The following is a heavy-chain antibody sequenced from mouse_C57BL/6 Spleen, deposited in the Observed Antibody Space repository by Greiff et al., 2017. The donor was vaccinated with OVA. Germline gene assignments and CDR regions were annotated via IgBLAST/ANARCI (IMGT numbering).Heavy chain of an antibody. J-gene: IGHJ3*01. CDR2: ISSGSSTL. V-gene: IGHV5-17*01. Sequence: EVKLMESGGGLVKPGGSLKLSCAASGFTFSDYGMHWVRQAPEKGLEWVAYISSGSSTLYYADTVKGRSTISRDNAKNTLFLQMTSLRSEDTAMYYCARPLDYYGSSSCAYWGQGTLVTVSA. D-gene: IGHD1-1*01. CDR1: GFTFSDYG. CDR3: ARPLDYYGSSSCAY.